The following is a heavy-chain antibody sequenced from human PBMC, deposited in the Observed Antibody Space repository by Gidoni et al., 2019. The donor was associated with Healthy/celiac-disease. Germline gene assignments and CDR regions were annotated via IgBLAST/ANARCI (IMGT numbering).Heavy chain of an antibody. CDR1: GGSISSYC. Sequence: QVQLQVSGPGLVKPSETLSLTCTVSGGSISSYCWTWIRQPPGTGVEWIGYIYYSWSTNYNPSLKSRVTISVDTSKNQFSLNLSSVTAADTAVYYCARGDYDMMTGYLVDYWSQGTMVTVSS. CDR2: IYYSWST. J-gene: IGHJ4*02. V-gene: IGHV4-59*01. CDR3: ARGDYDMMTGYLVDY. D-gene: IGHD3-9*01.